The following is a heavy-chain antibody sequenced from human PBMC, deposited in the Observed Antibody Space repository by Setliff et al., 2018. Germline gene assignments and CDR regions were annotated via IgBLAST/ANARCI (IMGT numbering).Heavy chain of an antibody. CDR1: GFNFGSYG. D-gene: IGHD3-10*01. Sequence: GGSLRLSCAASGFNFGSYGMHWVHQAPGKGLEWVAFIRFDGTTKYYADSVKGRFTISRDNSQNTVYLQMNSLKIEDTAVYFCAKEQEITLVPGIIPDAFDLWGQGTMVTVSS. CDR3: AKEQEITLVPGIIPDAFDL. V-gene: IGHV3-30*02. CDR2: IRFDGTTK. J-gene: IGHJ3*01.